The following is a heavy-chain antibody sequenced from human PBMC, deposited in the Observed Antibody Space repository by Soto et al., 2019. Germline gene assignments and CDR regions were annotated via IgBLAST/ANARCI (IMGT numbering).Heavy chain of an antibody. CDR1: GSTVSGHW. CDR3: ARGINYAMDV. CDR2: ISPDGSVT. J-gene: IGHJ6*02. V-gene: IGHV3-74*01. Sequence: EVQLVESGGGSVQPGGSLRLSCAASGSTVSGHWMHWVRQEPGRGLVWVSLISPDGSVTTYADSVKGRFTISRENAKNTLTLQMNSLRAEDTAVYYCARGINYAMDVWGQGTTVTVSS.